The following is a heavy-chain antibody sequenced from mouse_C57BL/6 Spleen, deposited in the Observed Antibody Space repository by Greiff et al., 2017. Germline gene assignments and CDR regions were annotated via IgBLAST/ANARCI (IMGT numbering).Heavy chain of an antibody. CDR2: INPNNGGT. J-gene: IGHJ1*03. D-gene: IGHD4-1*01. CDR1: GYTFTDYY. Sequence: EVQLQQSGPELVKPGASVKISCKASGYTFTDYYMNWVKQSHGKSLEWIGDINPNNGGTSYNQKFKGKATLTVDKSSSTAYMELRSLTSEDSAVYYCARWNWDWYFDVWGTGTTVTVSS. CDR3: ARWNWDWYFDV. V-gene: IGHV1-26*01.